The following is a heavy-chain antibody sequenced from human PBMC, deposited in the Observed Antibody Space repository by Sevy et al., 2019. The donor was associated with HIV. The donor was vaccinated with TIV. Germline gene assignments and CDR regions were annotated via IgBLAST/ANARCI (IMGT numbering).Heavy chain of an antibody. J-gene: IGHJ4*02. CDR3: ARGSIPMCSGGSCYSSNFDS. V-gene: IGHV4-34*01. Sequence: SETLSLTCAVYGGSFSGYYWNWIRQPPEKGLEWIGEISHSGSTNYNPSLQSRATISVDTSKNQFSLSLSSVTAADTAVYYCARGSIPMCSGGSCYSSNFDSWGQGNLVTVSS. CDR2: ISHSGST. D-gene: IGHD2-15*01. CDR1: GGSFSGYY.